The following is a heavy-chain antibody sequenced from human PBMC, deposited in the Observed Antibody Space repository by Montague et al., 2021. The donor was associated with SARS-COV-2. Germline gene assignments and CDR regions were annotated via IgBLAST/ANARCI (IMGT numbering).Heavy chain of an antibody. J-gene: IGHJ6*02. CDR3: AKDRAPLTGGSGSYGWVNYYYYYGMDV. V-gene: IGHV3-9*01. Sequence: SLRLSCAASGFTFDDYAMHWVRQAPGKGLEWVSGISWNSGSIGYADSVKGRFTISRDNAKNSLYLQMNSLRAEDTALYYCAKDRAPLTGGSGSYGWVNYYYYYGMDVWGQGTTVTVSS. D-gene: IGHD3-10*01. CDR1: GFTFDDYA. CDR2: ISWNSGSI.